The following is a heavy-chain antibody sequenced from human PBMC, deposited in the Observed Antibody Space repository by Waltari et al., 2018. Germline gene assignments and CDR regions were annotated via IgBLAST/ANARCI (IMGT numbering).Heavy chain of an antibody. Sequence: QVQLVQSGAEVKKPGSSVKVSCKASGGTFSSYAISWVRQAPGQGLEWMGGTIPILGIANSAQKFQGRVTITADKSTSTAYMELSSLRSEDTAVYYCARDHYSGYDNDYWGQGTLVTVSS. V-gene: IGHV1-69*10. J-gene: IGHJ4*02. D-gene: IGHD5-12*01. CDR3: ARDHYSGYDNDY. CDR1: GGTFSSYA. CDR2: TIPILGIA.